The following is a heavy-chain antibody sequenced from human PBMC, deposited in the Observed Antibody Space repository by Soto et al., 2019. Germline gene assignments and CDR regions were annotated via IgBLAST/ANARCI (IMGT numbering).Heavy chain of an antibody. CDR1: GYTFPSST. Sequence: QVQLVQSGAEVKKPGASVKVSCKASGYTFPSSTISWLRQAPGQGREWMGWIKAYSGNTNYAKKLQGRVTMTTDTSPNTAYMELGSLTSDDTAMYYCAIADYGDDDYWGQGTLVTVSS. V-gene: IGHV1-18*01. J-gene: IGHJ4*02. D-gene: IGHD4-17*01. CDR2: IKAYSGNT. CDR3: AIADYGDDDY.